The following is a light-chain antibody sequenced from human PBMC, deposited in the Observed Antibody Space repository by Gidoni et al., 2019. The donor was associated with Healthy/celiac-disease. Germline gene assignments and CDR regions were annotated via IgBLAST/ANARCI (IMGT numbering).Light chain of an antibody. CDR1: QSISNY. CDR2: AAS. J-gene: IGKJ4*01. Sequence: DIQMTQSPSSLSASVGDRVTITCRASQSISNYLNWYQQKVGKAPKLLIYAASSLQSGVPSRFTASGSGTDFTLTISSLQPEDFATYHCQQSYSTPRTFGGGTKVEIK. CDR3: QQSYSTPRT. V-gene: IGKV1-39*01.